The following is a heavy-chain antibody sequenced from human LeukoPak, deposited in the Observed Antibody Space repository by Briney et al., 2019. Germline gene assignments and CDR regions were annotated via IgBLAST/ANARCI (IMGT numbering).Heavy chain of an antibody. Sequence: GGSLSLSCAASGFTFSSYGMHWVRQAPGKGLVWVSRINSDGSSTSYADSVKGRFTISRDNAKNTLYLQMNSLRAEDTAVYYCARDGGYSYGHNWFDPWGQGTLVTVSS. J-gene: IGHJ5*02. CDR3: ARDGGYSYGHNWFDP. CDR1: GFTFSSYG. CDR2: INSDGSST. V-gene: IGHV3-74*01. D-gene: IGHD5-18*01.